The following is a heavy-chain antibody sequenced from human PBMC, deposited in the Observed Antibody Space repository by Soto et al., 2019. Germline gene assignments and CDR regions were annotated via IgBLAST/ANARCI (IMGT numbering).Heavy chain of an antibody. CDR1: GGTFSSYA. CDR2: IIPIFGTA. V-gene: IGHV1-69*01. CDR3: ARGRGGAYCGGDCYPYFDY. J-gene: IGHJ4*02. Sequence: QVQLVQSGAAVKKPGSSVKVSCKASGGTFSSYAISWVRQAPGQGLEWMGGIIPIFGTANYAQKFQGRVTITADESTSTAYMELSSLRSEDTAVYYCARGRGGAYCGGDCYPYFDYWGQGTLVTVSS. D-gene: IGHD2-21*02.